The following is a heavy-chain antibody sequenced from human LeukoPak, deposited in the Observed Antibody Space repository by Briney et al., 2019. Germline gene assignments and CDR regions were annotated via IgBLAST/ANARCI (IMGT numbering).Heavy chain of an antibody. CDR3: ARDAITMVRGVKYRLNAFDI. D-gene: IGHD3-10*01. J-gene: IGHJ3*02. V-gene: IGHV1-69*13. CDR2: IIPIFGTA. Sequence: GASVKVSCKASGGTFSSYAISWVRQAPGQGLEWMGGIIPIFGTANYAQKFQGRVTITADESTSTAYMELSSLRAEDTAVYYCARDAITMVRGVKYRLNAFDIWGQGTMVTVSS. CDR1: GGTFSSYA.